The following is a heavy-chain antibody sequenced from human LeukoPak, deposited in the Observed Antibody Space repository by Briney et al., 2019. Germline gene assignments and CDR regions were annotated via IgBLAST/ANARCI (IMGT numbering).Heavy chain of an antibody. V-gene: IGHV3-23*01. D-gene: IGHD2-21*02. J-gene: IGHJ4*02. CDR2: ISGSGGST. CDR3: AKDALRGDWYNSFDY. CDR1: VFTFTSYA. Sequence: GGSLRLSCAAPVFTFTSYAMSWVRQAPGKGLEWVSGISGSGGSTSYADSVKGRFTISRDNSKKTLDLQMNSLRAEDTAVYYCAKDALRGDWYNSFDYWGQGTLVTVSS.